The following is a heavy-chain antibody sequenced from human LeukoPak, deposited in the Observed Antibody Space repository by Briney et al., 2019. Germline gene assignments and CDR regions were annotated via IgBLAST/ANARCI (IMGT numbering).Heavy chain of an antibody. CDR1: GYTFTGYY. D-gene: IGHD3-10*01. Sequence: ASVTVSFKASGYTFTGYYMHWVRQAPGQGGEWMGWINPNSGGTNYAQKFQGRVTITRDTSISTAYMELSRLRSDDTAVYYCARDRGQPSNWFDPWGQGTLVTVSS. J-gene: IGHJ5*02. CDR3: ARDRGQPSNWFDP. CDR2: INPNSGGT. V-gene: IGHV1-2*02.